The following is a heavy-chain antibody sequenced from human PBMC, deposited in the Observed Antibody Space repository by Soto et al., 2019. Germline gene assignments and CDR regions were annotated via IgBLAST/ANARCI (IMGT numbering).Heavy chain of an antibody. CDR3: ARGRSQYWNYPYCTNGVCYIFDY. D-gene: IGHD2-8*01. J-gene: IGHJ4*02. CDR2: INHSGST. CDR1: GGSFSGYY. Sequence: SETLSLTCAVYGGSFSGYYWSWIRQPPGKGLEWIGEINHSGSTNYNPSLKSRVTISVDTSKNQFSLKLSSVTAADTAVYYCARGRSQYWNYPYCTNGVCYIFDYWGQGTLVTVSS. V-gene: IGHV4-34*01.